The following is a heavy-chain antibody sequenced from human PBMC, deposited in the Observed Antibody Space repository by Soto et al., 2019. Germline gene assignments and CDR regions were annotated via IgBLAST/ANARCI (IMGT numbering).Heavy chain of an antibody. CDR3: GREYPVHSAYFDY. J-gene: IGHJ4*02. Sequence: PSETLSLTCTVSGASISRYYWSWIRQSPGKGLEWIGYMYYSGNANYNPSLRSRITISVDTSKNQFSLNLNSVTAADTAVYYCGREYPVHSAYFDYWGQGILVTVSS. D-gene: IGHD1-26*01. V-gene: IGHV4-59*01. CDR1: GASISRYY. CDR2: MYYSGNA.